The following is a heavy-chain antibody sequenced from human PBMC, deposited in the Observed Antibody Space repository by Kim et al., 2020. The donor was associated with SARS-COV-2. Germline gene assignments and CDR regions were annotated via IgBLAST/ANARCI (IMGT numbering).Heavy chain of an antibody. CDR1: GFTFSSYS. CDR2: ISSSSSYI. J-gene: IGHJ6*02. Sequence: GGSLRLSCAASGFTFSSYSMNWVRQAPGKGLEWVSSISSSSSYISYADSVKGRFTISRDNAKNSLYLQMNSLRAEDTAVYYCARCCVDSSGYYYVGSVFRGGMDVWGQGTTVTVSS. V-gene: IGHV3-21*03. D-gene: IGHD3-22*01. CDR3: ARCCVDSSGYYYVGSVFRGGMDV.